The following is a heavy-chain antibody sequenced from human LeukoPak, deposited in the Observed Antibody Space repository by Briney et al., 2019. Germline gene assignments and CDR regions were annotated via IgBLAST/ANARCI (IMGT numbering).Heavy chain of an antibody. CDR3: AKHDNSAWLTY. Sequence: GGSLRLSCAASGFTFSSYAMSWVRQAPGKGLEWVSTISGSGGSTYYADSVKGRFTISRDDSKNTVYLQMNSPRAEDTAVYFCAKHDNSAWLTYWGQGALVTVSS. J-gene: IGHJ4*02. CDR1: GFTFSSYA. D-gene: IGHD4-11*01. CDR2: ISGSGGST. V-gene: IGHV3-23*01.